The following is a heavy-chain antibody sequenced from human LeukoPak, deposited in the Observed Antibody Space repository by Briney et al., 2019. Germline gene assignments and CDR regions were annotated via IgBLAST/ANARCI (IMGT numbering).Heavy chain of an antibody. D-gene: IGHD4-23*01. CDR2: TSHDGNA. J-gene: IGHJ4*02. V-gene: IGHV4-4*02. CDR3: AKHGGRYFDS. Sequence: TSETLSLTCAVSGGSISTNTWWSWVRQPPGKGLEWIGQTSHDGNADYTPSLKSRVTISVDKSKNQLSLKLNSVTAADSAVYYCAKHGGRYFDSWGQGTLVTVSS. CDR1: GGSISTNTW.